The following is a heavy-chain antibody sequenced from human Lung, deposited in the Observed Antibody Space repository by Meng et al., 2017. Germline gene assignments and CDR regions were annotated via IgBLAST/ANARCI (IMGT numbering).Heavy chain of an antibody. D-gene: IGHD2-2*01. J-gene: IGHJ4*02. CDR3: ARGRHCSSTTCYLSDS. Sequence: QGHLVQAGAEVGKPGAAVKGSCKAAGDSFTNYGINWVRQAPGKGLEWMGWTSTYNSNRNYAQSLQGRVTMTTDTSTTTAYMELRSLTFDDTAVYYCARGRHCSSTTCYLSDSWGQGTLVTVSS. CDR2: TSTYNSNR. V-gene: IGHV1-18*01. CDR1: GDSFTNYG.